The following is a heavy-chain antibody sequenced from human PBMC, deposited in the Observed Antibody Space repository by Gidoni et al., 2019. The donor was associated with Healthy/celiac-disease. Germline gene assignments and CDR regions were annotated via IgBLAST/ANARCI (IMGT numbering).Heavy chain of an antibody. V-gene: IGHV4-34*01. D-gene: IGHD3-10*01. CDR3: AREALIMVRGVLDY. CDR2: INHSGST. CDR1: GGSFSGYY. J-gene: IGHJ4*02. Sequence: QVQLQQWGAGLLKPSETLSPTCAVYGGSFSGYYWSWIRQPPGKGLEWIGEINHSGSTNYNPSLKSRVTISVDTSKNQFSLKLSSVTAADTAVYYCAREALIMVRGVLDYWGQGTLVTVSS.